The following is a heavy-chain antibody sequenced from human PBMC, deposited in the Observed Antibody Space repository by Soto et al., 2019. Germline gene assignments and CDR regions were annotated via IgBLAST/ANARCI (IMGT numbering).Heavy chain of an antibody. Sequence: ASVKVSCKSSGYTFTSYGISWVRQAPGQGLEWMGWISAYNGNTNYAQKLQGRVTMTTDTSTSTAYMELRSLRSDDTAVYYCARVYYYYDSSGYYSEFDYWGQGTLVTAPQ. D-gene: IGHD3-22*01. CDR3: ARVYYYYDSSGYYSEFDY. J-gene: IGHJ4*02. CDR2: ISAYNGNT. CDR1: GYTFTSYG. V-gene: IGHV1-18*01.